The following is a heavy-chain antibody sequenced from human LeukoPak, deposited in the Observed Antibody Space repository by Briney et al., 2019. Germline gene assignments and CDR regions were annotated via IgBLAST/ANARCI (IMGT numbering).Heavy chain of an antibody. J-gene: IGHJ6*02. D-gene: IGHD3-3*01. V-gene: IGHV4-34*01. CDR2: INHSGST. CDR1: GGSFSGYY. CDR3: ARGRVIFGVVHYCMDV. Sequence: PSETLSLTCAVYGGSFSGYYWSWIRQPPGKGLEWIGEINHSGSTNYNPSLKSRVTISVDTSKNQFSLKLSSVTAADTAVYYCARGRVIFGVVHYCMDVWGQGTTVTVP.